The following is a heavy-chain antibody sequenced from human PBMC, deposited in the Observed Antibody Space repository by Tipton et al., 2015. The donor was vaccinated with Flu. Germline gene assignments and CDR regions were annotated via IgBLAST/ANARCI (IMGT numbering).Heavy chain of an antibody. V-gene: IGHV4-39*01. J-gene: IGHJ5*02. Sequence: GLVKPSETLSLTCTVSGDSISSSSDYWGWIRQPPGKGLEWIGSIYYSGSAYYNPSLSSRVTVSVDTSNNQFSLKLSSVTVTDTAIYYCAKHLGRGYCHNSGRRWFDPWGQGTLVTVSS. CDR2: IYYSGSA. CDR3: AKHLGRGYCHNSGRRWFDP. D-gene: IGHD3-22*01. CDR1: GDSISSSSDY.